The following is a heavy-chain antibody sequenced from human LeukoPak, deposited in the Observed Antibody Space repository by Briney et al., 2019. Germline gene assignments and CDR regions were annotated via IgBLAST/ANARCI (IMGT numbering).Heavy chain of an antibody. Sequence: PGASLRLSCAASGFIFSNYAMSWVRQAPGKGLEWVSAIGGRDGGTYYADSVKGRFTVSRDDPKNTLYLQMNTLRVEDTAVYYCAKWGDYDILTGYYDSDSWGHGTLVTVSS. J-gene: IGHJ5*01. D-gene: IGHD3-9*01. CDR2: IGGRDGGT. V-gene: IGHV3-23*01. CDR1: GFIFSNYA. CDR3: AKWGDYDILTGYYDSDS.